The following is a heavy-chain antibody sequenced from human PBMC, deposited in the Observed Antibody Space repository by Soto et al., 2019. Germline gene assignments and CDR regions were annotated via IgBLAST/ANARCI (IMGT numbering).Heavy chain of an antibody. J-gene: IGHJ4*02. Sequence: PGESLKISCKGSGYSFTSYWISWVRQMPGKGLEWMGRIDPSDSYTNYSPSFQGHVTISADKSISTAYLQWSSLKAPDTAMYYCARHGSSPGDYFDDWGQGTLVTVSS. V-gene: IGHV5-10-1*01. D-gene: IGHD6-6*01. CDR3: ARHGSSPGDYFDD. CDR2: IDPSDSYT. CDR1: GYSFTSYW.